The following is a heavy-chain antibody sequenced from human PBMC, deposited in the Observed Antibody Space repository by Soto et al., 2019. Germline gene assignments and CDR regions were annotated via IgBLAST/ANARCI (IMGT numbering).Heavy chain of an antibody. V-gene: IGHV1-69*06. D-gene: IGHD4-17*01. Sequence: QVQLVQSGAEVKKPGSSVKVSCKASGGTFSSYAISWVRQAPGQGLEWMGGIIPIFGTANYAQKFQGRVTNTADKSTSTAYMELSSLRSEDTAVYYCAGWITTVTTTPSFDYWGQGTLVTVSS. CDR3: AGWITTVTTTPSFDY. J-gene: IGHJ4*02. CDR1: GGTFSSYA. CDR2: IIPIFGTA.